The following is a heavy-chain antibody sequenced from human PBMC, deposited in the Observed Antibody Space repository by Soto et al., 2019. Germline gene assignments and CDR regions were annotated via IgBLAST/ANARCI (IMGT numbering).Heavy chain of an antibody. Sequence: SETLSLTCAVYGWSFSGYYWSWIRQPPGKGLEWIGEINHSGSTNYNPSLKSRVTISVDTSKNQFSLKLSSVTAADTAVYYCARGGVAGKSHPLHIGLSDYWGQGTLVTVSS. CDR2: INHSGST. J-gene: IGHJ4*02. D-gene: IGHD6-19*01. V-gene: IGHV4-34*01. CDR1: GWSFSGYY. CDR3: ARGGVAGKSHPLHIGLSDY.